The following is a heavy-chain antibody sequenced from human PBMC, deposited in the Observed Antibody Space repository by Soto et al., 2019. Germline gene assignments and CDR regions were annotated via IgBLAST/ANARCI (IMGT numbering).Heavy chain of an antibody. V-gene: IGHV4-59*01. CDR3: ARTYDDSGPNSGGYGFDI. D-gene: IGHD3-22*01. Sequence: SETLSLTCTVSGGSISSYYWSWIRQPPGKGLEWIGHIYNGESTNYNPSLRSRVTISVDTSMNQFSLKLSSVTAADTAVYYCARTYDDSGPNSGGYGFDIWGQGTMVTVSS. CDR1: GGSISSYY. J-gene: IGHJ3*02. CDR2: IYNGEST.